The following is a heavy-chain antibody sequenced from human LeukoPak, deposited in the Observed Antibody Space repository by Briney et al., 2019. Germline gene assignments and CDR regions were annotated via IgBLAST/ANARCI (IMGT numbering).Heavy chain of an antibody. Sequence: SETLSLTCTVSGGSPSSYYWSWIRQPPGKGLEWVGYIYYSGSTNYNPSLKSRVTISVDTSKNQFSLKLSSVTAADTAVYYCARHQRGSLPGFDYWGQGTLVTVSS. V-gene: IGHV4-59*08. D-gene: IGHD1-26*01. CDR3: ARHQRGSLPGFDY. CDR1: GGSPSSYY. CDR2: IYYSGST. J-gene: IGHJ4*02.